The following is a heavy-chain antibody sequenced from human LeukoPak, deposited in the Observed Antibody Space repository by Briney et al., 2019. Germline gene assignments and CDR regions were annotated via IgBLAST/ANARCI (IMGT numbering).Heavy chain of an antibody. V-gene: IGHV1-69*04. CDR3: ARGATVTDY. CDR2: VIPILGIA. CDR1: GGTFSSYA. Sequence: ASVTVSCKASGGTFSSYAISWVRQAPGQGLEWMGRVIPILGIANYAQKFQGRVTITADKSTSTAYMELSSLRSEDTAVYYCARGATVTDYWGQGTLVTVSS. J-gene: IGHJ4*02. D-gene: IGHD4-17*01.